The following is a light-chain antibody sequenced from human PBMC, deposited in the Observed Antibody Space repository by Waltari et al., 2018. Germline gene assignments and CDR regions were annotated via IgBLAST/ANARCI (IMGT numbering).Light chain of an antibody. CDR1: QSVTSY. CDR2: DGS. CDR3: QQYGAWPLT. V-gene: IGKV3-15*01. Sequence: EIVLTQSPGTLSLSPGERVTLSCRASQSVTSYLGWYQKKPGQAPRLLIYDGSSRATGVPARVSGSGSGTEFTLTISSLQSEDLAVYYCQQYGAWPLTFGGGSKVEF. J-gene: IGKJ4*01.